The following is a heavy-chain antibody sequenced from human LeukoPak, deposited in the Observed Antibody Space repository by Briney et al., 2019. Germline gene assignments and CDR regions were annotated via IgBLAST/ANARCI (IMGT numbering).Heavy chain of an antibody. CDR3: THGSGNCGGDCSAY. V-gene: IGHV2-5*01. Sequence: KESGPTLFHPTPTLTLTCTFSGFSFPTRGGGVGWIRQPPGKALEWLAVIYWNGDQRYSPSLTSRLTTTKDSSKNQVVLTMTNMDPVDTATYYCTHGSGNCGGDCSAYWGQGTLVTVSS. D-gene: IGHD2-21*02. CDR2: IYWNGDQ. CDR1: GFSFPTRGGG. J-gene: IGHJ4*02.